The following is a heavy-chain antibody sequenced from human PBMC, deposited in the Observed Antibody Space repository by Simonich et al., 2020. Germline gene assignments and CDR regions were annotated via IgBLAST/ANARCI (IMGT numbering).Heavy chain of an antibody. Sequence: EVQLVESGGGLVQPGRSLRLSCAASGFTFDDYAMHWVRQAPGNGREWGSGIKWHGGSTGYADSVKGRFTISRDNAKNSLYLQMNSLRAEDTALYHCARGRNDFDYWGQGTLVTVSS. CDR1: GFTFDDYA. D-gene: IGHD1-1*01. CDR2: IKWHGGST. J-gene: IGHJ4*02. V-gene: IGHV3-9*01. CDR3: ARGRNDFDY.